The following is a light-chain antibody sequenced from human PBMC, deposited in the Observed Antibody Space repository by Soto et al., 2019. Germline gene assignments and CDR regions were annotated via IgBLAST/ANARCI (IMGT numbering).Light chain of an antibody. CDR1: SSGVGGYNY. J-gene: IGLJ1*01. Sequence: QSALTEAAAVSGCPGQSITISCTRASSGVGGYNYVSWYQQHPGKAPKLMIYEVSNRPSGVSNRFSGSKSGNTASLTISGLQAEDEADYYCSSYTSSSNYVFGTGTKVTVL. CDR3: SSYTSSSNYV. CDR2: EVS. V-gene: IGLV2-14*01.